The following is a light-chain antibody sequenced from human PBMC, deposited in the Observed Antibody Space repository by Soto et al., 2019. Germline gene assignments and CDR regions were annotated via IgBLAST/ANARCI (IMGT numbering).Light chain of an antibody. CDR2: AAS. CDR1: RSISSY. V-gene: IGKV1-39*01. J-gene: IGKJ1*01. Sequence: DIQITQSLSSLSASVGDRVTITCRASRSISSYLNWYQQKPGKAPKLLIYAASSLQSGVPSRFSGSGSGTDFTLTISSLQPEDYATYYFRQSFSTPPCTFGQGTKV. CDR3: RQSFSTPPCT.